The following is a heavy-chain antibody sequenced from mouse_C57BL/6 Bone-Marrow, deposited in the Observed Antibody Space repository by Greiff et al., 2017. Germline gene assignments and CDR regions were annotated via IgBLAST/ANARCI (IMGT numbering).Heavy chain of an antibody. CDR2: INPYNGGT. CDR3: ARGGYYYAMDY. CDR1: GYTFTDYY. Sequence: VQLQQSGPVLVKPGASVKMSCKASGYTFTDYYMNWVKQSHGKSLEWIGVINPYNGGTNYNQKFKGKSTLTVDKSSSTAYMQLSSLTSEDSAVYYCARGGYYYAMDYWGQGTSVTVSS. D-gene: IGHD2-2*01. V-gene: IGHV1-19*01. J-gene: IGHJ4*01.